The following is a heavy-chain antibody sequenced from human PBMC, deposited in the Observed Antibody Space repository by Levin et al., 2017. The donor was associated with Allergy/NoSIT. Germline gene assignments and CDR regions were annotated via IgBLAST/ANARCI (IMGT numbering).Heavy chain of an antibody. CDR1: GFTFSPYA. CDR2: ISGSGATT. V-gene: IGHV3-23*01. D-gene: IGHD3-10*01. J-gene: IGHJ2*01. CDR3: AKDVYSGSGGRYFDL. Sequence: LSLTCAASGFTFSPYAMAWVRQAPGRGLEWVSDISGSGATTKYADSVKGRFTISRDNSQRTLYLQMNSLRAGDTAIYYCAKDVYSGSGGRYFDLWGRGALVTVSS.